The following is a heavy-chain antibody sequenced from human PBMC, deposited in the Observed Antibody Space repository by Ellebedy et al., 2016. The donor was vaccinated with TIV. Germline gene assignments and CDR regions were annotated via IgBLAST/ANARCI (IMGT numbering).Heavy chain of an antibody. CDR1: GFTFSSYA. Sequence: PGGSLRLSCAASGFTFSSYAMHWVRQAPGKGLEWVAVISYDGSNKYYADSVTGRFTISRDNSKNTLYLQMNSRRAEDTAVYYCARAMVRGVPVLDYWGQGTLVTVSS. CDR3: ARAMVRGVPVLDY. V-gene: IGHV3-30-3*01. J-gene: IGHJ4*02. D-gene: IGHD3-10*01. CDR2: ISYDGSNK.